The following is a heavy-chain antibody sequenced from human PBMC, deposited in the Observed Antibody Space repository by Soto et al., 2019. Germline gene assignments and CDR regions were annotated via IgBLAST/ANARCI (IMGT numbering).Heavy chain of an antibody. CDR2: ISTYFGTA. D-gene: IGHD6-13*01. Sequence: SVKVSCKASGYRFRSYGISWVRQAPGKGLEWMGWISTYFGTAKYAQKFQGRVTITAEESTSTAYMELSSLRSEDTAVYYCARSKIAAAGTRGGNYYYYGMDVWGQGTTVTVSS. CDR3: ARSKIAAAGTRGGNYYYYGMDV. CDR1: GYRFRSYG. J-gene: IGHJ6*02. V-gene: IGHV1-69*01.